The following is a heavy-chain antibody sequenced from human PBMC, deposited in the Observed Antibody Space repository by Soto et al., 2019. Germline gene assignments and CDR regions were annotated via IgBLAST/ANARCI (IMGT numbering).Heavy chain of an antibody. CDR3: ARGVSFRWVS. D-gene: IGHD2-8*01. CDR2: VHRSGTT. CDR1: SGSISTDYW. Sequence: QVQLQESGPGLVKPSGTLSLTCAVSSGSISTDYWWSWVRQPPGKGLEWIGEVHRSGTTNYIQSLKSRVTMSVDKSGNQVSLELTSVAAADTAVYYCARGVSFRWVSWGQGTLVTVSP. J-gene: IGHJ5*02. V-gene: IGHV4-4*02.